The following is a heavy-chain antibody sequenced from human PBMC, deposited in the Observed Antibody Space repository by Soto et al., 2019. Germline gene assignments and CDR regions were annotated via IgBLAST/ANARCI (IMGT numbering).Heavy chain of an antibody. J-gene: IGHJ2*01. CDR3: ASRTDYPELELSHDWYFDL. D-gene: IGHD1-7*01. Sequence: GASVKVSCKASGYTFTSYGISWVRQAPGQGLEWMGWISADNGNTNYAQKLQGRVTMTEDTSTDTAYMELSSLRSEDTAVYYCASRTDYPELELSHDWYFDLWGRGTLVTVSS. CDR2: ISADNGNT. V-gene: IGHV1-18*01. CDR1: GYTFTSYG.